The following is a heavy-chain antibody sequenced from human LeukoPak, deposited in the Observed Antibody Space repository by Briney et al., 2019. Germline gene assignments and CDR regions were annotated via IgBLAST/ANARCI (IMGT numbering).Heavy chain of an antibody. CDR3: AIFPGGGSRWELRPHWFGP. Sequence: PGGSLRLSCAASGFTFSSYSMNWVRQAPGKGLEWVSSISSSSSYIYYADSVKGRFTISRDNAKNSLYLQVNSLRAEDTAVYYCAIFPGGGSRWELRPHWFGPWGKGTLVTVSS. J-gene: IGHJ5*02. CDR2: ISSSSSYI. D-gene: IGHD1-26*01. CDR1: GFTFSSYS. V-gene: IGHV3-21*01.